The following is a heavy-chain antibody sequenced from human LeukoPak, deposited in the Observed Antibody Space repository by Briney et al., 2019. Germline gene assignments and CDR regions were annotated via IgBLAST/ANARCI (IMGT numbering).Heavy chain of an antibody. CDR2: INSDGSST. J-gene: IGHJ3*02. D-gene: IGHD6-13*01. V-gene: IGHV3-74*01. CDR1: GFTFSSYW. Sequence: GGSLRLSCAAPGFTFSSYWMHWVRQAPGKGLGWVSRINSDGSSTSYADSVKGGFTISRDNAKNTLYLQMNSLRAEDTAVYYCARRDYSSDAFDIWGQGTMVTVSS. CDR3: ARRDYSSDAFDI.